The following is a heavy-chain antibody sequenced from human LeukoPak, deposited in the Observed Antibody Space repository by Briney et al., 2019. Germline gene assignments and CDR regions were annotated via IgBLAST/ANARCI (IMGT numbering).Heavy chain of an antibody. CDR3: ARGHYGLDV. CDR2: ISPTGTTI. CDR1: GFTFSDHY. V-gene: IGHV3-11*01. J-gene: IGHJ6*02. Sequence: GGSLRLSCAASGFTFSDHYMTWIRQAPGKGLEWVSWISPTGTTIFYVDPVKGRFTISRDNAKNSVYLQMNSLRAEDTADYYCARGHYGLDVWGQGTTITVSS.